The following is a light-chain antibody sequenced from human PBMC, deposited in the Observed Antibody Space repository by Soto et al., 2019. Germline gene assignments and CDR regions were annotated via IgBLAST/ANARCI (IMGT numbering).Light chain of an antibody. CDR1: QSVNSR. V-gene: IGKV3-15*01. J-gene: IGKJ4*01. CDR3: QQDDHWALT. Sequence: EIVMTQSPATLPVSPGERATFSCRASQSVNSRLAWYQQNPGQAPRLLIYGASTRATGVPARFSGSGSGTEFTLTINSLQSEEVAVYYGQQDDHWALTYGGGTKVEI. CDR2: GAS.